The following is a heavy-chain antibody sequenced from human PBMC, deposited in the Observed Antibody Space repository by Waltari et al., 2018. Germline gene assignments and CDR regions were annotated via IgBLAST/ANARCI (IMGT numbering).Heavy chain of an antibody. D-gene: IGHD1-26*01. CDR1: GYSFTTYW. V-gene: IGHV5-51*01. CDR2: IYPGDSDT. J-gene: IGHJ4*02. Sequence: EVQLVQSGAEVKKPGESLKISCKGSGYSFTTYWIGRVRQIPGQGLEWMGIIYPGDSDTRYSPSFQGQVTISADKSISTAYLQWSSLKASDTAMYYCARALDGSYSPATANYFDYWGQGTLVTVSS. CDR3: ARALDGSYSPATANYFDY.